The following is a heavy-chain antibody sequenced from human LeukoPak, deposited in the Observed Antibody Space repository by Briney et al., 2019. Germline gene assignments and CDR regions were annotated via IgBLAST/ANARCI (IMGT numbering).Heavy chain of an antibody. V-gene: IGHV1-24*01. J-gene: IGHJ4*02. Sequence: ASVKVSCKVSGYTLTELSMHWVRQAPGKGLEWMGGFDPEDGETIYAQKLQGRVTMTRDMSTSTVYMELSSLRSEDTAVYYCAREGYSSSCLDYWGQGTLVTVSS. D-gene: IGHD6-13*01. CDR3: AREGYSSSCLDY. CDR1: GYTLTELS. CDR2: FDPEDGET.